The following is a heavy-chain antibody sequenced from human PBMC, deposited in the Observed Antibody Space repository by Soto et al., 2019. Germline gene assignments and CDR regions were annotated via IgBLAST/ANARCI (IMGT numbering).Heavy chain of an antibody. CDR1: GFTFSSYA. Sequence: GGSLGLSCGSSGFTFSSYAMSWVRQAPGKGLEGVSAISGSGGSTYYADSVKGRFTISRDNSKNTLYLQMNSLRAEDTAVYYCATDPLPYPWGQGTLVTVSS. V-gene: IGHV3-23*01. J-gene: IGHJ5*02. CDR2: ISGSGGST. CDR3: ATDPLPYP.